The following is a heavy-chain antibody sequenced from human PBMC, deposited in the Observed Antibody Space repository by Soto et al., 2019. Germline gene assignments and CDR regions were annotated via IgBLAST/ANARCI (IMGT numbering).Heavy chain of an antibody. J-gene: IGHJ3*02. CDR3: ATWNLREHAYDI. Sequence: DVQLVESGGGLIQPGGSLRLSCVASGLTVSGKKYMAWVRQAPGKGPEWLSGVYDLDGTYYADSVRGRFTTSIDSSRTTVYLQMRDLRPEDTALYCCATWNLREHAYDIWGQGTMVTVSS. V-gene: IGHV3-53*01. CDR2: VYDLDGT. D-gene: IGHD1-1*01. CDR1: GLTVSGKKY.